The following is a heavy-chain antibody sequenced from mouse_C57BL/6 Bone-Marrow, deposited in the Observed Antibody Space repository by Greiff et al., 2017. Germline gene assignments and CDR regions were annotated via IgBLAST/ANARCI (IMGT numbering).Heavy chain of an antibody. Sequence: VQLQQPGAELVMPGASVKLSCKASGYTFTSYWMHWVKQRPGQGLEWIGEIDPSDSYTNYNQKFKGKSTLTVDKSSSTAYMQLSSLTPDDSAVYYCANLLAYWGQGTLVTVSA. CDR1: GYTFTSYW. J-gene: IGHJ3*01. CDR3: ANLLAY. CDR2: IDPSDSYT. V-gene: IGHV1-69*01.